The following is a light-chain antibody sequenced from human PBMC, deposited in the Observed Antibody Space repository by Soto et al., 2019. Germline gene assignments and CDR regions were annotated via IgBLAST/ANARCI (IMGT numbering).Light chain of an antibody. CDR1: SSDVGGYNF. Sequence: QSLLTQPPSASGSPGQSVTISCTGTSSDVGGYNFVSWYQQHPGKAPQLMIYEVSKRPSGVPDRFSGSKSGNTASLTVSGLQAEDEADYYCSSYAGSTMLVFGGGTKVTVL. CDR3: SSYAGSTMLV. V-gene: IGLV2-8*01. J-gene: IGLJ2*01. CDR2: EVS.